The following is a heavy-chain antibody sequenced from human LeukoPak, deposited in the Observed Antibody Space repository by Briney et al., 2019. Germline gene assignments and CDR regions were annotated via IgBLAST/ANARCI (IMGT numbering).Heavy chain of an antibody. D-gene: IGHD3-3*01. CDR2: ISGSSGHT. V-gene: IGHV3-23*01. CDR1: GLTFSGYA. CDR3: AKVGFSEMEWLLYSDH. J-gene: IGHJ4*02. Sequence: HAGGSLRLSCAASGLTFSGYAMSWVRQAPGKGLEWVSAISGSSGHTYYADSVKGRFTISRDNSKNTLYLQMNSLRAEDTAVYYCAKVGFSEMEWLLYSDHWGLGTLVTVSS.